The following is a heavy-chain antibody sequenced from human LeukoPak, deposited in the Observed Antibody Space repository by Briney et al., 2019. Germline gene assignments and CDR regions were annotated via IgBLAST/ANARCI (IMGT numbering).Heavy chain of an antibody. V-gene: IGHV4-4*07. Sequence: KSSETLSLSCTVSGGSVSGYYCSWTRQPAGKGLEWIGHIYSTGSTEYNASLESRVTMSVDTSMNQFYLKLSAVTAADTAVYYCARMFYDRTGEGRANLYYYYMAVWGKGTTVTVSS. CDR2: IYSTGST. D-gene: IGHD3-3*01. CDR1: GGSVSGYY. CDR3: ARMFYDRTGEGRANLYYYYMAV. J-gene: IGHJ6*03.